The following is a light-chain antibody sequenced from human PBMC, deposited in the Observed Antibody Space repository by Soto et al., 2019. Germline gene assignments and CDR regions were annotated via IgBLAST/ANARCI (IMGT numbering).Light chain of an antibody. V-gene: IGKV3-15*01. CDR3: QQYNDWPPFT. CDR2: GAS. CDR1: QTVSSN. Sequence: EIVMTQSPATLSVSPGERATLSCRASQTVSSNLAWYQQKPGQAPRLLIHGASTRAAGIPARFSGSGSGTELTITISSLQSEDFAVHYCQQYNDWPPFTVGPGTRVDIK. J-gene: IGKJ3*01.